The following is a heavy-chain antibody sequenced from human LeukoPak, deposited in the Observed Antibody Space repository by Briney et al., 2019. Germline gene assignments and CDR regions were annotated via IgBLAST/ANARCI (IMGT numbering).Heavy chain of an antibody. CDR2: INPSGGST. D-gene: IGHD1-26*01. Sequence: GASVKVSCKASGYTFTSYYMHWVRQAPGQGLEWMGIINPSGGSTSYAQKFQGRVTMTRDTSTSTVYMELSSLRSEDTAVYYCARTGEIVGATNYYYYMDVWGKGTTVTVSS. J-gene: IGHJ6*03. CDR1: GYTFTSYY. CDR3: ARTGEIVGATNYYYYMDV. V-gene: IGHV1-46*01.